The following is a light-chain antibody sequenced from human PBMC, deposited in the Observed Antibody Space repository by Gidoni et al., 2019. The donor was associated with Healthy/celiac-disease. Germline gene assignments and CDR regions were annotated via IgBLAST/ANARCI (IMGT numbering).Light chain of an antibody. CDR1: QSISSW. Sequence: DIQMTQSPSTLSASVGDRVTITCRASQSISSWLAWYQQKPGKAPKLLIYKASSLESGVPSRFSGSGSGTEFTLTISGLQPDDFATYYCQQYNSSWTFXXXTKVEIK. CDR2: KAS. CDR3: QQYNSSWT. V-gene: IGKV1-5*03. J-gene: IGKJ1*01.